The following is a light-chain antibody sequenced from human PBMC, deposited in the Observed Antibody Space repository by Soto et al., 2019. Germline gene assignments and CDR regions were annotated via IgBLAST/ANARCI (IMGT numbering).Light chain of an antibody. CDR1: QTIRRW. V-gene: IGKV1-5*01. CDR2: DAS. J-gene: IGKJ1*01. CDR3: QHYNSDPWT. Sequence: DIEMTQSPSTLSASVGDRVTITCRASQTIRRWLAWYQQRPGKAPKVLIYDASTLESGVPARFSGSGSETQFSLTISSLQPEDSAKYCCQHYNSDPWTFGKGTKV.